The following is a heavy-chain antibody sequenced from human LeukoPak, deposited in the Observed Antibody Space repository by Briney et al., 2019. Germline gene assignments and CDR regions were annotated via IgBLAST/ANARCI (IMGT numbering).Heavy chain of an antibody. CDR1: GDSVSSGNVG. D-gene: IGHD3-3*01. J-gene: IGHJ4*02. V-gene: IGHV6-1*01. Sequence: SQTLSLTCAISGDSVSSGNVGWHWIRPSPSRGLEWLGRTKYRSKWYTDYAVSVKSRITINPDTSKNQFSLQLNSVTPEDTAVYFCARTWSYSFDSWGQGTLVTVSS. CDR2: TKYRSKWYT. CDR3: ARTWSYSFDS.